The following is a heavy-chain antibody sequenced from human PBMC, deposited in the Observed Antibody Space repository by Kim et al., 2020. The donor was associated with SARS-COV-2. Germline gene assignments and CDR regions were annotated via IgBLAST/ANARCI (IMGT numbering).Heavy chain of an antibody. CDR1: GGSISSYY. Sequence: SETLSLTCTVSGGSISSYYWSWIRQPAGKGLEWIGRIYTSGSTNYNPSLKSRVTMSVDTSKNQFSLKLSSVTAADTAVYYCARGRRVKSGGFDYFDYWGQGTLVTVSS. J-gene: IGHJ4*02. V-gene: IGHV4-4*07. D-gene: IGHD3-16*01. CDR3: ARGRRVKSGGFDYFDY. CDR2: IYTSGST.